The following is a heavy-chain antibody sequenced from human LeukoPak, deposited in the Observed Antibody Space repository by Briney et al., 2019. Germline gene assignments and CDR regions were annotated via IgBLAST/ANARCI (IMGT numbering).Heavy chain of an antibody. CDR3: ARDKGGSYYDAFDI. Sequence: SETLSLTCTVSGGSISSYYWSWIRQPPGKGLEWIGYIYYSGSTNYNPSLKSRVTILVDTSKNQFSLKLSSVTAADTAVYYCARDKGGSYYDAFDIWGQGTMVTVSS. CDR1: GGSISSYY. D-gene: IGHD1-26*01. CDR2: IYYSGST. V-gene: IGHV4-59*01. J-gene: IGHJ3*02.